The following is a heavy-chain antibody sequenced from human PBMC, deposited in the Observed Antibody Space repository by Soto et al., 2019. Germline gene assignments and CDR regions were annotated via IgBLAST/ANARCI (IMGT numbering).Heavy chain of an antibody. CDR3: TTVNYDFWSGNYGMYV. J-gene: IGHJ6*02. Sequence: PGGSLRHSCAASGFTFSNSWMSWVRQAPGKELEWVGRIKSKTDGGTTDYAAPVKGRFTISRDDSKNTLYLQMNSLKTEDTAVYYCTTVNYDFWSGNYGMYVLGQGTTLPV. V-gene: IGHV3-15*01. D-gene: IGHD3-3*01. CDR1: GFTFSNSW. CDR2: IKSKTDGGTT.